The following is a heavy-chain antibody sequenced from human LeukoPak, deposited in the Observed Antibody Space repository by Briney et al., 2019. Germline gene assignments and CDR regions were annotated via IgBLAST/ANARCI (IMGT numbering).Heavy chain of an antibody. J-gene: IGHJ4*02. CDR3: ARVGGYGLLDC. D-gene: IGHD1-26*01. Sequence: PSETLSLTCTVSGGSISSYYWSWIRQPPGKGLEWIGYIYYSGTTNYNPSLKSRATMSVDTSRNQFSLKVTSVTAADTAVYYCARVGGYGLLDCWGQGTLVTVSS. CDR2: IYYSGTT. V-gene: IGHV4-59*01. CDR1: GGSISSYY.